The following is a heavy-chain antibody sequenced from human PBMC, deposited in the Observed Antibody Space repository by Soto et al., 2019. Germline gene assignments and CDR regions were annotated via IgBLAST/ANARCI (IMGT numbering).Heavy chain of an antibody. CDR2: IFHRRSI. D-gene: IGHD1-26*01. CDR1: DDSINSDKYY. Sequence: PSETLSLTCSVSDDSINSDKYYWGWIRQPPGKGLEWIGEIFHRRSINYNPSLQNRVTISADSSQSQFSLKLTSLTAADTALYYCATRSTTQDVFEVWGQGTMVTVSS. V-gene: IGHV4-39*07. J-gene: IGHJ3*01. CDR3: ATRSTTQDVFEV.